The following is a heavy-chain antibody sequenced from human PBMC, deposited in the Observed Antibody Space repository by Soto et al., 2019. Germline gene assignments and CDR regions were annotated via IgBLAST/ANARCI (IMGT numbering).Heavy chain of an antibody. Sequence: QVPLQQWGAGLLKPSETLSLTCAVYGGAFSGYSWTWIRQPPGKGPEWIGEIDHGGSTTYNPSLKSRVTISVDTSKNQFSLKLSSVTAADTAVYYCAREGIAAAGPDYFDYWGQGTLVTVSS. D-gene: IGHD6-13*01. CDR1: GGAFSGYS. J-gene: IGHJ4*02. V-gene: IGHV4-34*01. CDR2: IDHGGST. CDR3: AREGIAAAGPDYFDY.